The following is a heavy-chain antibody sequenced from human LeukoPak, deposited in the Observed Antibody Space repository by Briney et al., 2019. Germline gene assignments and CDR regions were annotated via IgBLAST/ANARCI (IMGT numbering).Heavy chain of an antibody. V-gene: IGHV1-2*02. J-gene: IGHJ3*02. CDR1: GYTFTGYY. CDR2: INPSSGGT. Sequence: ASVKVSCKASGYTFTGYYMHWVRQAPGQGLEWMGWINPSSGGTNYAQKFQGRVTMTRDTSISTAYMELSRLRSDDTAVYYCARGWEADDAFDIWGQGTMVTVSS. D-gene: IGHD1-26*01. CDR3: ARGWEADDAFDI.